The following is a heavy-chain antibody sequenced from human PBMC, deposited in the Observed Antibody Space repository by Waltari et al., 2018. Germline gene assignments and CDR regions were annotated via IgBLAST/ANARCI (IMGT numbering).Heavy chain of an antibody. CDR1: GFPFSNAW. Sequence: EVQLVESGGGLVKPGGSLRLSCAASGFPFSNAWMSWVRQAPGQGLEWVGRIKSKTDGGTTDYAAPVKGRFTISRDDSKNTLYLQMNSLKTEDTAVYYCTTVDIWGSYSDRPNDYWGQGTLVTVSS. D-gene: IGHD3-16*01. J-gene: IGHJ4*02. CDR2: IKSKTDGGTT. CDR3: TTVDIWGSYSDRPNDY. V-gene: IGHV3-15*01.